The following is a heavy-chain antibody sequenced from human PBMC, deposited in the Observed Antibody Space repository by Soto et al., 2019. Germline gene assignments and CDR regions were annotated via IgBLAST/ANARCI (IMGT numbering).Heavy chain of an antibody. J-gene: IGHJ6*02. D-gene: IGHD2-21*02. V-gene: IGHV3-23*01. CDR1: GFSFSSYG. CDR2: ISGGGGTI. CDR3: AKDRGNGDTPNIYSYYGIEV. Sequence: GGSLRLSCAVSGFSFSSYGMSWVRQAPGKGLEWISFISGGGGTIYYADSVKGRFISSRDNSKSTLYLQMTSLSVDDTAVYYCAKDRGNGDTPNIYSYYGIEVWGQGTTVTVSS.